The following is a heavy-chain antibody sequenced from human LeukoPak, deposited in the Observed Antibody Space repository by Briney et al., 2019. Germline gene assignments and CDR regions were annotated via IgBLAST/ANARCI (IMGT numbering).Heavy chain of an antibody. CDR2: IYPGDSDV. CDR1: GYAFPNYW. D-gene: IGHD3-3*01. V-gene: IGHV5-51*01. CDR3: ARRESGNYYFDY. Sequence: RGDSLKISCQGSGYAFPNYWIGWVRQMPGKGLDWMGIIYPGDSDVRYNPSFRGQVTISVDKSISTAYLQWSSLKASDTAMYYCARRESGNYYFDYWGQGTLVTVSS. J-gene: IGHJ4*02.